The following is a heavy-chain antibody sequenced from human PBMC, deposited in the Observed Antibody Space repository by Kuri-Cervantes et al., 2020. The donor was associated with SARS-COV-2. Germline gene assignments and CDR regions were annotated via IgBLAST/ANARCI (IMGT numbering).Heavy chain of an antibody. Sequence: GESLKISCAASGFTFGSYSINWVRQAPGKGLEWVSSISSSSSYIYYADSVKGRFTISRDNSKNTLYLQMNSLRAEDTAVYYCASTFLWWERRFDYWGQGTLVTVSS. D-gene: IGHD2-21*01. J-gene: IGHJ4*02. CDR2: ISSSSSYI. V-gene: IGHV3-21*04. CDR3: ASTFLWWERRFDY. CDR1: GFTFGSYS.